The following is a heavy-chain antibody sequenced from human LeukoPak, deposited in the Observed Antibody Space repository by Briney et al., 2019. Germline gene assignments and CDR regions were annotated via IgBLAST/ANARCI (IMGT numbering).Heavy chain of an antibody. V-gene: IGHV3-7*01. CDR2: IKQDGSEE. CDR1: GFTFSLYW. CDR3: ARGGGI. J-gene: IGHJ3*02. D-gene: IGHD2-15*01. Sequence: GGSLRLSCVVSGFTFSLYWMNWVRQAPGKGLEWVANIKQDGSEEYYVDSVKGRFTISRDNAKNSLYLQMNSLRVEDTAVCYCARGGGIWGQGTMVTVSS.